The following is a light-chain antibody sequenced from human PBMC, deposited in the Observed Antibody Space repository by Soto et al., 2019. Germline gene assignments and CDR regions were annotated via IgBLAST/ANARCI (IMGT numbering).Light chain of an antibody. CDR3: CSFAGSYSYV. CDR2: DVT. CDR1: SSGVGRYDY. Sequence: QSALTQPRSVSGSPGQSVTISCTGTSSGVGRYDYVSWYQQYPGEAPKLIIYDVTERPSGVPDRFSGSKSGNTASLTISGLRAEDEAAYSCCSFAGSYSYVFGSGPKVTVL. J-gene: IGLJ1*01. V-gene: IGLV2-11*01.